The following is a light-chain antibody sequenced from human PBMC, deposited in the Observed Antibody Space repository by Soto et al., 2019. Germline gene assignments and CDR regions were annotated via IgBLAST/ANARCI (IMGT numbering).Light chain of an antibody. CDR1: SSNIGTNF. CDR3: AAWDDSLSGGV. CDR2: SNA. V-gene: IGLV1-47*02. J-gene: IGLJ3*02. Sequence: QSVLTQPPSASGTPGQRVTISCSGSSSNIGTNFVYWYQQLPGTAPKLLIFSNAQRPSGVPDRFSGSRSGTSASLAISGLRSEDEADYYCAAWDDSLSGGVFGGGTKVPVL.